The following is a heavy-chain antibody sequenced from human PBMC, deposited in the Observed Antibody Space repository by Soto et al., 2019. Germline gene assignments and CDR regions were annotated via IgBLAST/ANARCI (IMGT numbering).Heavy chain of an antibody. V-gene: IGHV1-2*02. CDR1: GYTFTGYY. J-gene: IGHJ4*02. D-gene: IGHD6-6*01. CDR2: INPNSGGT. Sequence: ASVKVSCKASGYTFTGYYMHWVRQAPGQGLEWMGWINPNSGGTNYAQKFQGRVTMTRDTSISTAYMELSRLRSDDTAVYYCASDMRIAARPGGRDYWGQGTLVTVSS. CDR3: ASDMRIAARPGGRDY.